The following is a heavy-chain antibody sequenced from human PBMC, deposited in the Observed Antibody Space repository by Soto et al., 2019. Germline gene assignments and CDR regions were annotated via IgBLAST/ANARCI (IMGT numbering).Heavy chain of an antibody. D-gene: IGHD2-21*01. CDR2: ISFDGSDE. Sequence: QVQLVESGGGVVQPGTSLRLSCAGSGFIFRSYGMHWVRQAPGKGLEWVAAISFDGSDEYYADSGKGRFTISRDNSKNTVSLQMNSLRAEDTAIYYCGKDNRGSLGMIIFDWGRGTLVSVSS. J-gene: IGHJ4*02. V-gene: IGHV3-30*18. CDR3: GKDNRGSLGMIIFD. CDR1: GFIFRSYG.